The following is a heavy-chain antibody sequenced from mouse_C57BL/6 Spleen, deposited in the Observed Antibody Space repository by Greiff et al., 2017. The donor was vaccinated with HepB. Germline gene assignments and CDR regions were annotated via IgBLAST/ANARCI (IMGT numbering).Heavy chain of an antibody. CDR2: ISSGGSYT. Sequence: EVQVVESGGDLVKPGGSLKLSCAASGFTFSSYGMSWVRQTPDKRLEWVATISSGGSYTYYPDSVKGRCTISRDNAKNTLYLQMSSLKSEDTSMYYCARHTLSQATGAMDYGGQGTSVTVSS. D-gene: IGHD3-2*02. V-gene: IGHV5-6*01. J-gene: IGHJ4*01. CDR1: GFTFSSYG. CDR3: ARHTLSQATGAMDY.